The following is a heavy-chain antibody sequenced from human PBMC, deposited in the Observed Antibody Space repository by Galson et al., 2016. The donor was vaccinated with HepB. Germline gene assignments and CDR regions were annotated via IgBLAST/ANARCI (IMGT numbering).Heavy chain of an antibody. CDR2: IYPADSDT. CDR1: GYSFTSYW. V-gene: IGHV5-51*01. J-gene: IGHJ4*02. CDR3: ARHYYGSGSYYKAFDY. Sequence: KPGESLKISCKGSGYSFTSYWIGWVRQMPGKGLEWMGIIYPADSDTLYSPSFQGQVTIPADKSISTAYLQWSSLKASGTAMYYCARHYYGSGSYYKAFDYWGQGTLVTVSS. D-gene: IGHD3-10*01.